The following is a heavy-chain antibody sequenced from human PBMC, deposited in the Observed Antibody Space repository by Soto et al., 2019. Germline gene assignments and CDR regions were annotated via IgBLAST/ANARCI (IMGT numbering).Heavy chain of an antibody. Sequence: GASVKVSCKASGYTFTSYGISWVRQAPGQGLEWMGWISAYNGNTNYAQKLQGRVTMTTDTSTSTAYMELRSLRSDDTAVYYCARERDYYYYYYMDVWGKGTTVTVSS. V-gene: IGHV1-18*01. CDR2: ISAYNGNT. J-gene: IGHJ6*03. CDR3: ARERDYYYYYYMDV. CDR1: GYTFTSYG.